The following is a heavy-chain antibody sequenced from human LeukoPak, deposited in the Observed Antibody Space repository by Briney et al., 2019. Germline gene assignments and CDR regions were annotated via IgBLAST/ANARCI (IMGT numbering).Heavy chain of an antibody. J-gene: IGHJ4*02. V-gene: IGHV4-34*01. Sequence: SETLSLTCAVYGGSFSGYYWSWIRQPPGKGLEWIGEINHSGSTNYNPSLKSRITISVDTSKNQFSLKLSSVTAADTAVYYCARVSTDDSEDGYNYHFDYWGQGTLVTVSS. CDR2: INHSGST. CDR1: GGSFSGYY. CDR3: ARVSTDDSEDGYNYHFDY. D-gene: IGHD5-24*01.